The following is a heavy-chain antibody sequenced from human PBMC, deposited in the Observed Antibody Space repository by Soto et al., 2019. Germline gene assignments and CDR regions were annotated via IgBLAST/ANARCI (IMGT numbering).Heavy chain of an antibody. D-gene: IGHD7-27*01. CDR3: ARGPSGDKVDS. J-gene: IGHJ4*02. V-gene: IGHV4-30-4*01. CDR1: GGSISTVDYW. CDR2: IYDGGRT. Sequence: QVQLQESGPGLVKPSQTLSLTCTVSGGSISTVDYWWSWIRQSPDMGLEWIGHIYDGGRTYNNPSPASRVTRSVDTSKSQLSLPLSSVSAADTAVYYCARGPSGDKVDSWGQGTLVTVSS.